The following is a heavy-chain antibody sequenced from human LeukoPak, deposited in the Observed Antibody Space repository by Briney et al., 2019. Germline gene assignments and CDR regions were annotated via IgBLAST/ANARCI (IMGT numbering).Heavy chain of an antibody. V-gene: IGHV3-30*19. J-gene: IGHJ3*02. D-gene: IGHD3-3*01. CDR1: GFSFSSSG. CDR2: IQYGGNE. CDR3: ARHGGISIFGVAQPGGAFDI. Sequence: GGSLRLSCAASGFSFSSSGMHWVRQAPGKGLEWVAFIQYGGNEFYAESVKGRFTISRDNSKNTVRLQMNSLRAEDTAMYYCARHGGISIFGVAQPGGAFDIWGQGTMVTVSS.